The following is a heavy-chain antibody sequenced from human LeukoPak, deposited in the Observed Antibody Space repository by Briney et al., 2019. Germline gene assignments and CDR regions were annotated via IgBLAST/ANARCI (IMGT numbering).Heavy chain of an antibody. D-gene: IGHD6-6*01. CDR3: AREGRSSSPMDY. CDR2: IYPADSDT. CDR1: GYIFTHYW. J-gene: IGHJ4*02. Sequence: GESLKISCQVSGYIFTHYWIGWVRQMPGKGLESMGIIYPADSDTTYSPSFQGQVTISADKSLSTAYLQWGSLKASDTAMYYCAREGRSSSPMDYWGQGTLVTVSS. V-gene: IGHV5-51*01.